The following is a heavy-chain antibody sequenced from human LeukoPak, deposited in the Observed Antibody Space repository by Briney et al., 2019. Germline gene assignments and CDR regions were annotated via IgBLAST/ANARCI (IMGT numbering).Heavy chain of an antibody. D-gene: IGHD6-19*01. J-gene: IGHJ4*02. CDR1: GFTFSSHA. CDR2: ISGSGDNR. CDR3: AKNPLVSGTIYFDS. V-gene: IGHV3-23*01. Sequence: GGSLRLSCAPSGFTFSSHAMSWVRQAPGKGLEWVSSISGSGDNRNYADSVKGRFTISRDNSKSTLYLEMNSLRAEDTAIHYCAKNPLVSGTIYFDSWGQGTLLTVSS.